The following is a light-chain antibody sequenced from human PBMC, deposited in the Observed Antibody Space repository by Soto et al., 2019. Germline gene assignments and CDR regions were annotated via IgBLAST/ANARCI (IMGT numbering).Light chain of an antibody. J-gene: IGKJ2*01. CDR1: QSVSTN. CDR3: QQYNNWPYT. CDR2: GVS. Sequence: EIVMTQSPATLSVSPGERATLSCRASQSVSTNLAWYQQKPGQAPRLLIYGVSTRATGIPARFSGSGSGTEFTLTISSLQSEDFAVSYCQQYNNWPYTFGQGTKLEIK. V-gene: IGKV3-15*01.